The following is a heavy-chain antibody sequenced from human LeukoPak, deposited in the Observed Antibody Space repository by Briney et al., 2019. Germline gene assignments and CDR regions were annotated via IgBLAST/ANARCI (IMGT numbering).Heavy chain of an antibody. V-gene: IGHV1-2*06. CDR3: ARAGASSRWANDAFDL. J-gene: IGHJ3*01. CDR2: INPNNGGT. CDR1: GSTFTDYF. Sequence: GASVKVSCKASGSTFTDYFMHWVRQAPGQGLEWMGRINPNNGGTDYAQKFQGRVTMTRDTSISTAYMDLSRLRSDDTAVYYCARAGASSRWANDAFDLWGQGTMVTVSS. D-gene: IGHD6-13*01.